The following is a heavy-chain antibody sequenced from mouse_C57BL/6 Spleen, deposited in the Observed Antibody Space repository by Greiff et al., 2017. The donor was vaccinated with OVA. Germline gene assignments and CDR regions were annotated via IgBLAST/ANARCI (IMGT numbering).Heavy chain of an antibody. J-gene: IGHJ2*01. V-gene: IGHV2-2*01. CDR3: ARNDGYFDY. CDR1: GFSLTSYG. D-gene: IGHD2-3*01. CDR2: IWSGGST. Sequence: QVQLQQSGPGLVQPSQSLSITCTVSGFSLTSYGVHWVRPSPGKGLEWLEVIWSGGSTDYNAAFISRLSISKDNSKSQVFFKMNSLQADDTAIYYCARNDGYFDYWGQGTTLTVSS.